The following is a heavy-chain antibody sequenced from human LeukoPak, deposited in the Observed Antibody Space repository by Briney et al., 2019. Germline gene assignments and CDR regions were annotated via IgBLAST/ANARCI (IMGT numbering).Heavy chain of an antibody. J-gene: IGHJ3*02. CDR2: ISSSSTYI. CDR3: ARPDKAAFDI. Sequence: ERSLRLSCAASGFTFSNCSMSWVRQVPGKGLEWVSSISSSSTYIYYADSVKGRFTISRDNAKNSLYLQMNSLRAEDTAVYYCARPDKAAFDIWGQGTMVTVSS. CDR1: GFTFSNCS. V-gene: IGHV3-21*01.